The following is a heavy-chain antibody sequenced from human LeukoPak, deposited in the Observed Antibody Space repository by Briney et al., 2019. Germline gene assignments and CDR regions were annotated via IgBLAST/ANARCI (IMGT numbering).Heavy chain of an antibody. V-gene: IGHV3-7*03. CDR3: AKVGGNGITIFGVVTKIRNDAFDI. Sequence: GGSLRLSCVASGFTFSDYWMSWVRQAPGKGLEWVANIMQDGSEKEFVDSVKGRFTVSRDNAKNSLYLQMNSLRAEDTAVYYCAKVGGNGITIFGVVTKIRNDAFDIWGQGTMVTVSS. J-gene: IGHJ3*02. CDR2: IMQDGSEK. CDR1: GFTFSDYW. D-gene: IGHD3-3*01.